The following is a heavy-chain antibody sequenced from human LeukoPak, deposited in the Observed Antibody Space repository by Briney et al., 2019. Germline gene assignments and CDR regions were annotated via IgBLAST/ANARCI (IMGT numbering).Heavy chain of an antibody. CDR2: IYSGGKT. V-gene: IGHV3-53*01. D-gene: IGHD2/OR15-2a*01. CDR3: ARDLSYFDY. CDR1: GLIVRSNY. Sequence: GGSLRLSCAASGLIVRSNYISWVRQTPGKGLEWVSVIYSGGKTYYADSVKGRFTISRDDSKNTLYLQMNNVRAEDTAIYYCARDLSYFDYWGQGTLATVSS. J-gene: IGHJ4*02.